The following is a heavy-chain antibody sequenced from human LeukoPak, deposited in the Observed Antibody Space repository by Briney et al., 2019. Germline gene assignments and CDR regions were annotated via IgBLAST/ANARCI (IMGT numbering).Heavy chain of an antibody. CDR3: AREGIGIVSRWSDYYYHGMDV. V-gene: IGHV1-69*04. D-gene: IGHD6-19*01. J-gene: IGHJ6*02. Sequence: GASVKVSCKASGGSFSSYSITWVRQAPGQGLEWMGRIIPILNIPNYAQKFQGRITITADKSTSTAYMDLRSLRSDDTAVYYCAREGIGIVSRWSDYYYHGMDVWGQGTRVTVSS. CDR1: GGSFSSYS. CDR2: IIPILNIP.